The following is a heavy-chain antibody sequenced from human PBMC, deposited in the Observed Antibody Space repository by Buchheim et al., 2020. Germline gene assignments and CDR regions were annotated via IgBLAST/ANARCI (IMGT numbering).Heavy chain of an antibody. J-gene: IGHJ4*02. CDR1: GGSISNYF. D-gene: IGHD5-12*01. CDR2: IYASGAT. V-gene: IGHV4-4*07. Sequence: QVQLQESGPGLVKSSETLSLTCTVSGGSISNYFWTWFRQPAGKGLEWIGRIYASGATSYNPSLKSRVTMSVDTSKDQFSLKLKSVTAADTAVYFCARENMIMAACDLWGLGTL. CDR3: ARENMIMAACDL.